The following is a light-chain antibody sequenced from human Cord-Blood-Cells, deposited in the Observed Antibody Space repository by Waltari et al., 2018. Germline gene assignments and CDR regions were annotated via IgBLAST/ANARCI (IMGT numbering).Light chain of an antibody. CDR1: SSDVGGYNY. Sequence: QSALTQPRSVSGSPGQSVTISCTGTSSDVGGYNYVSWYQQPPGKAPKLMICDVSKRPSGVPDRFSGSKSGNTASLTISGLQAEDEADYYCCSYAGSYTYVFGTGTKVTVL. CDR3: CSYAGSYTYV. CDR2: DVS. V-gene: IGLV2-11*01. J-gene: IGLJ1*01.